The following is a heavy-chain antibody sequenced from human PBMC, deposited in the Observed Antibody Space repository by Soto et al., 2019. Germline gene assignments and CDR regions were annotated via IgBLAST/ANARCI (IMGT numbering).Heavy chain of an antibody. CDR3: ARALTYYDFWSGYYHNRFDP. D-gene: IGHD3-3*01. Sequence: SETLSLTCAVSGGSISSGGYSWSWIRQPPGKGLEWIGYIYHSGSTYYNPSLKSRVTISVDRSKNQFSLKLSSVTAADTAVYYCARALTYYDFWSGYYHNRFDPWGQGTLVTVSS. CDR1: GGSISSGGYS. J-gene: IGHJ5*02. CDR2: IYHSGST. V-gene: IGHV4-30-2*01.